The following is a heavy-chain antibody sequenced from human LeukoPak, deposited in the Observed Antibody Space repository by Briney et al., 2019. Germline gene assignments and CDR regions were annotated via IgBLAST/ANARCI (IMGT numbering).Heavy chain of an antibody. V-gene: IGHV1-2*02. J-gene: IGHJ2*01. Sequence: ASVKVSCKASGYTFTGYYMHWVRQAPGQGLEWMGWINPNSGGTNYAQKFQGRVTMTRDTSISTAYMELSRLGSDDTAVYSCARERVGGFSRDWYFDLWCRGTLFTVPS. D-gene: IGHD2-15*01. CDR2: INPNSGGT. CDR3: ARERVGGFSRDWYFDL. CDR1: GYTFTGYY.